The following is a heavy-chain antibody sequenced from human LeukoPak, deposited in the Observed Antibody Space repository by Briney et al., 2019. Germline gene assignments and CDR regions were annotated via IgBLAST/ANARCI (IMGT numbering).Heavy chain of an antibody. CDR1: GFTFSSYA. CDR3: AKGDTYYYGPGSETFDY. Sequence: SGGSLRLSCAASGFTFSSYAMSWVRQAPGKGLEWVSAISGSGGSTYYADSVKGRFTISRDNSKNTLYLQMNSLRAEDTAVYYCAKGDTYYYGPGSETFDYWGQGTLVTVSS. CDR2: ISGSGGST. V-gene: IGHV3-23*01. D-gene: IGHD3-10*01. J-gene: IGHJ4*02.